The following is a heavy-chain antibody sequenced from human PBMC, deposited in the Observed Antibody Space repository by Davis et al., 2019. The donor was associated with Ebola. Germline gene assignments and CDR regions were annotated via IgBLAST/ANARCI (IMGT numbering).Heavy chain of an antibody. Sequence: ASVKVSCKVSGYTLTELSMHWVRQAPGKGLEWMGGFDPEDGETIYAQKFQGRVTMTEDTSTDTAYMELSSLRSEDTAVYYCAGAGIAPRGYYYYYGMDVWGQGTTVTVSS. D-gene: IGHD6-13*01. CDR3: AGAGIAPRGYYYYYGMDV. V-gene: IGHV1-24*01. CDR1: GYTLTELS. CDR2: FDPEDGET. J-gene: IGHJ6*02.